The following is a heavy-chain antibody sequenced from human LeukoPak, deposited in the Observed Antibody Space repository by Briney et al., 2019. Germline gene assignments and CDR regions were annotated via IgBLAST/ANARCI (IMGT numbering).Heavy chain of an antibody. D-gene: IGHD3-10*01. Sequence: GGSLRLSCVVSGLTLSNYAMSWVRQAPGKGLEWVSGISGSAGGTNYADSVKGRFTISRDHSMNTMYLQMNSLRAEDTAVYFCAKRGIVIRGLLIIGFHKEAYYFDSWGQGILVTVSS. CDR3: AKRGIVIRGLLIIGFHKEAYYFDS. J-gene: IGHJ4*02. V-gene: IGHV3-23*01. CDR1: GLTLSNYA. CDR2: ISGSAGGT.